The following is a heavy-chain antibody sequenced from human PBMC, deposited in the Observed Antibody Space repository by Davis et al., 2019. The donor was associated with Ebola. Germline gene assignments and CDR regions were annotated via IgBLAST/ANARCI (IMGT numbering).Heavy chain of an antibody. CDR3: ARATRTAMETGASYYYYMDV. D-gene: IGHD5-18*01. J-gene: IGHJ6*03. CDR1: GFTFSSYA. Sequence: PGGSLRLSCAASGFTFSSYAMHWVRQAPGKGLEWVAVISYDGSNKYYADSVKGRFTISRDNSKNTLYLQMNSLRAEDTAVYYCARATRTAMETGASYYYYMDVWGKGTTVTVSS. CDR2: ISYDGSNK. V-gene: IGHV3-30-3*01.